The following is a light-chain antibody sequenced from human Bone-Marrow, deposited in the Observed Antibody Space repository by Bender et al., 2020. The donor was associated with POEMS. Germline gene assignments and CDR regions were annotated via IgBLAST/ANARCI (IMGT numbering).Light chain of an antibody. Sequence: QLVLTQSPSASASLGASVKLTCTLSSGHSNYAIAWHQQQPQKGPRYLMKVNSDGSHTKGDGIPDRFSGSSSGAERYLSISSLQSEDEADYYCQTWGTDIHVFGGGTKLTVL. CDR2: VNSDGSH. V-gene: IGLV4-69*01. J-gene: IGLJ2*01. CDR1: SGHSNYA. CDR3: QTWGTDIHV.